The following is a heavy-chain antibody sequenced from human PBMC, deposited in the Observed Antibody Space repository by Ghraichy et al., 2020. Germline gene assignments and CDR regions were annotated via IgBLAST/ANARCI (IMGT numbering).Heavy chain of an antibody. V-gene: IGHV3-7*03. D-gene: IGHD3-10*01. Sequence: GGSLRLSCAAYGLIVSSYWMTWVRQAPGKGLEWVANINQDGREKYYVGSVKGRFTISRDNAKNCLYLEMNNLGAEDTAVYSCSAGDTFDIWGRGTMVTVSS. J-gene: IGHJ3*02. CDR2: INQDGREK. CDR1: GLIVSSYW. CDR3: SAGDTFDI.